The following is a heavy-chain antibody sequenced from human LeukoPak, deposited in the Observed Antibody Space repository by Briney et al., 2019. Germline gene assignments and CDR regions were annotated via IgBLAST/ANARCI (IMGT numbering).Heavy chain of an antibody. CDR1: GFTFSSYG. CDR2: ISYDGSNK. V-gene: IGHV3-30*18. D-gene: IGHD6-13*01. Sequence: GGSLRLSCAASGFTFSSYGMHWVRQAPGKGLEWVAVISYDGSNKYFADSVKGRFTISRDNSKNTLYLQMNSLRTEDTAVYYCANIRESSGYEAYWGQGTLVTVSS. CDR3: ANIRESSGYEAY. J-gene: IGHJ4*02.